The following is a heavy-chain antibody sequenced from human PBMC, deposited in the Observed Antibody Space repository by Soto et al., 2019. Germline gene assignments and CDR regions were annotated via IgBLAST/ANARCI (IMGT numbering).Heavy chain of an antibody. V-gene: IGHV3-33*03. CDR1: GFTFSDYV. D-gene: IGHD3-16*01. J-gene: IGHJ4*02. Sequence: PGGSLRLSCPTSGFTFSDYVMQRVRQPPGKRLEWVAVLWHHGSDKFQADSVKGRFTISRDNSKNTLYLKMNSLRAEDTAVYYCARDHGGQSGTFIFDNWGKGT. CDR3: ARDHGGQSGTFIFDN. CDR2: LWHHGSDK.